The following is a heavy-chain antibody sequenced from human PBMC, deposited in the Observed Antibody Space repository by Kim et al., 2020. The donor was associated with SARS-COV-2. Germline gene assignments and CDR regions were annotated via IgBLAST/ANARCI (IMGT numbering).Heavy chain of an antibody. CDR2: IYPGDSDT. CDR3: ALVGDLDSSGYHDAFDI. Sequence: GESLKISCKGSGYSFTSYWIGWVRQMPGKGLEWMGIIYPGDSDTRYSPSFQGQVTISADKSISTAYLQWSSLKASDTAMYYCALVGDLDSSGYHDAFDIWGQGTMVTVSS. CDR1: GYSFTSYW. J-gene: IGHJ3*02. D-gene: IGHD3-22*01. V-gene: IGHV5-51*01.